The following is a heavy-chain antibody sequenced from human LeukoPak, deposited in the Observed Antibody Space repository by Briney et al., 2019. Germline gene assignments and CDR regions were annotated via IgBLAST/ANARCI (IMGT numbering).Heavy chain of an antibody. CDR3: AKRQMATKTFDY. D-gene: IGHD5-24*01. J-gene: IGHJ4*02. V-gene: IGHV3-23*01. Sequence: PGGSLRLSCAASGFTFSSYAMSWVRQAPGKGLELVSAISGSGGSTYYADSVKGRFTISRDNSKNTLYLQVNSLRAEDTAVYYCAKRQMATKTFDYWGQGTLVTVSP. CDR2: ISGSGGST. CDR1: GFTFSSYA.